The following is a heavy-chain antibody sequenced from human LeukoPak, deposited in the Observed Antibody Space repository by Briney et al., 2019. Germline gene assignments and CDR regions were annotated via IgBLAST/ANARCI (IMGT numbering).Heavy chain of an antibody. CDR2: IYYSGST. V-gene: IGHV4-30-4*01. J-gene: IGHJ4*02. CDR1: GGSISSSIDY. CDR3: ARVDGPHVSPDY. Sequence: PSETLSLTCTVSGGSISSSIDYWSWIRQPPGKGLEWIGYIYYSGSTYYNPSLKSRVTISVDTSKNQFSLKLSSVTAADTAVYYCARVDGPHVSPDYWGQGTRVTVSS.